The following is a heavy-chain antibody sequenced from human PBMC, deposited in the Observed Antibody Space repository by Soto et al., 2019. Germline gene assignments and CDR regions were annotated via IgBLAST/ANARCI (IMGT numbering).Heavy chain of an antibody. J-gene: IGHJ5*02. CDR1: GYTFTSYG. CDR2: ISAYNGNT. D-gene: IGHD2-2*01. CDR3: ARVIGYCSSTSCYANWLDP. Sequence: ASVKVSCKASGYTFTSYGISWVRQAPGRGLEWMGWISAYNGNTNYAQKLQGRVTMTTDTSTSTAYMELRSLRSDDTAVYYCARVIGYCSSTSCYANWLDPWGQGTLVTVSS. V-gene: IGHV1-18*01.